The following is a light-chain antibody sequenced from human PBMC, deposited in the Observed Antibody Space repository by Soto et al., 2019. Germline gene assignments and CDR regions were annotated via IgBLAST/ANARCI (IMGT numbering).Light chain of an antibody. CDR2: DAS. V-gene: IGKV1-5*01. Sequence: DIQMNQSPSTLSASVGDRVTITCRASQSIDSWLAWYQQKPGQAPKLLMYDASSLGSGVSSRFSGSGSGTEFTLIISSLQPDDFATYYCQQYKTFLLTFGGGTKVDIK. J-gene: IGKJ4*01. CDR1: QSIDSW. CDR3: QQYKTFLLT.